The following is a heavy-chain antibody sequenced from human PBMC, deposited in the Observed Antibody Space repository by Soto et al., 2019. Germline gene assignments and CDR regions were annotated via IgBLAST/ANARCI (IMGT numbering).Heavy chain of an antibody. CDR2: ISGSGGST. J-gene: IGHJ4*02. CDR3: ARMTTVTTEVDY. D-gene: IGHD4-17*01. V-gene: IGHV3-23*01. CDR1: GFTFSSYA. Sequence: PGGSLRLSCAASGFTFSSYAMSWVRQAPGKGLEWVSAISGSGGSTYYADSVKGRFTISRDNSKNTLYLQMNSLRAEDTAVYYCARMTTVTTEVDYWGQGTLVTVSS.